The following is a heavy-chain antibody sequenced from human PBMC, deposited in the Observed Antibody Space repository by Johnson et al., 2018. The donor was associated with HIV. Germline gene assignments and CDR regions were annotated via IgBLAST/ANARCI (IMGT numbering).Heavy chain of an antibody. CDR2: MNWNGGNT. V-gene: IGHV3-20*04. J-gene: IGHJ3*01. CDR3: ARRDSGSLSFDL. Sequence: EQLVESGGGVVRPGGSLRLSCAASGFTFDDYGLSWVRQAPGKGLEWVSGMNWNGGNTGYADSVKGRCTISRDNDKSSVYMQMNNLRAEDTAFYYCARRDSGSLSFDLWDQGTMVTVSS. CDR1: GFTFDDYG. D-gene: IGHD1-26*01.